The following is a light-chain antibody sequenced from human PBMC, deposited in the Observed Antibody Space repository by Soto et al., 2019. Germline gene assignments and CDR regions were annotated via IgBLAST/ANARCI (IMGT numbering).Light chain of an antibody. CDR2: GAS. CDR1: QSVSSTN. Sequence: EIMLTQSPGTLSLSPGERATLSCRASQSVSSTNLAWYQQKPGQAPRLLIYGASSRATGIPGRFSGSGSGTDFTLTISRLEPEDFVVYYCQQYGSSPLLTFGGGTKVEIK. CDR3: QQYGSSPLLT. V-gene: IGKV3-20*01. J-gene: IGKJ4*01.